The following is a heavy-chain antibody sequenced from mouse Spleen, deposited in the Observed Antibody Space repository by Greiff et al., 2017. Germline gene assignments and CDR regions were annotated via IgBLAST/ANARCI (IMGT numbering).Heavy chain of an antibody. CDR2: ISDGGSYT. CDR3: ARDLDDYDGNYFDY. Sequence: DVKLVESGGGLVKPGGSLKLSCAASGFTFSSYAMSWVRQTPEKRLEWVATISDGGSYTYYPDNVKGRFTISRDNAKNNLYLQMSHLKSEDTAMYYCARDLDDYDGNYFDYWGQGTTLTVSS. CDR1: GFTFSSYA. J-gene: IGHJ2*01. V-gene: IGHV5-4*01. D-gene: IGHD2-4*01.